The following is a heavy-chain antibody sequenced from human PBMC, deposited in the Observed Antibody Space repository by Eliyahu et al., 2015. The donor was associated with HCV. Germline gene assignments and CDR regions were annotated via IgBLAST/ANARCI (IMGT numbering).Heavy chain of an antibody. J-gene: IGHJ4*02. D-gene: IGHD3-3*01. CDR3: AKGTITIHGWGPDY. CDR2: ISYDGSNE. Sequence: GLEWVSVISYDGSNEFYADSVKGRFTISRDNSRSTLYLQMNSLRAEDTAVYYCAKGTITIHGWGPDYWGQGTLVTVSS. V-gene: IGHV3-30*18.